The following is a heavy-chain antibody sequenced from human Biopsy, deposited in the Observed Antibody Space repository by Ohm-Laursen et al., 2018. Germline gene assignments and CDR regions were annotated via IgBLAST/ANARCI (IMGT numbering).Heavy chain of an antibody. CDR3: ARHDRSGYWGLDY. V-gene: IGHV4-4*08. CDR1: GGSLNNHY. CDR2: IYSSGRT. J-gene: IGHJ4*02. Sequence: SDTLSLTCSVSGGSLNNHYWSWIRQSPGKGLEWLAYIYSSGRTNYNPSLKSRIIVSFDTSKNQLSLKVTSVTATDTAMYYCARHDRSGYWGLDYWGQGALVTVSA. D-gene: IGHD3-22*01.